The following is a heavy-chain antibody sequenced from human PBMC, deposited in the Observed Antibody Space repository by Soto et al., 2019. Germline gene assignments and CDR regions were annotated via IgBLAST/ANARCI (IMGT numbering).Heavy chain of an antibody. CDR3: AIRDYDSRGQSNTIDI. D-gene: IGHD3-22*01. V-gene: IGHV4-59*01. Sequence: SETLSLTCTVSGASISSSYWSWIRQSPGKGLEWIGYVYYSGSTNYTPSFKSRVTISVDTPTNQFSLKLSSVTAADTALYYCAIRDYDSRGQSNTIDICGQWTMVTDSS. CDR1: GASISSSY. CDR2: VYYSGST. J-gene: IGHJ3*02.